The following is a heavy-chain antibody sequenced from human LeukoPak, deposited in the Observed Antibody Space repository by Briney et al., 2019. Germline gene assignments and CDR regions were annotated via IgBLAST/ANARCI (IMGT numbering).Heavy chain of an antibody. Sequence: GGSLRLSCAASGFTFSDYYMSWIRQAPGKGLEWVSYVSSGFSTIYYADSVKGRFTVSRDNGKRSLYLHMNSLRDEDTAMYYCAGGESSYCSGGCYFVSWGQGTLVTVSS. J-gene: IGHJ5*01. CDR1: GFTFSDYY. D-gene: IGHD2-21*02. CDR2: VSSGFSTI. CDR3: AGGESSYCSGGCYFVS. V-gene: IGHV3-11*04.